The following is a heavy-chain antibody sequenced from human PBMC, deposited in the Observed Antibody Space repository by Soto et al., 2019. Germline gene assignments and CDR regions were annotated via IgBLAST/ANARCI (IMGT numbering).Heavy chain of an antibody. V-gene: IGHV5-51*01. D-gene: IGHD3-3*01. J-gene: IGHJ5*02. CDR2: IYPDDSDT. CDR1: GYSFTNYW. CDR3: ARLEWLSLAAWFDP. Sequence: GESLKISCKGSGYSFTNYWIGWVRQMPGKGLEWMGMIYPDDSDTKYSPSFQGQVTFSADKSIDTAYLQWSSLKASDTAIYYCARLEWLSLAAWFDPWGQGTLVTVSS.